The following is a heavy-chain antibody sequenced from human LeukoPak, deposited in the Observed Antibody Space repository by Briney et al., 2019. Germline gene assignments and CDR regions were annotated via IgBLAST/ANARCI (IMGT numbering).Heavy chain of an antibody. Sequence: GGSLRLSCAVPGSTFSNYEIKWVRQAPGKGLEWISYISSSGSTIYYADSVKGRFTISRDNAKNSLYLQMNSLRAEDTAIYYCASRPYGFLGPFDYWGQGTLVTVSS. CDR1: GSTFSNYE. V-gene: IGHV3-48*03. CDR3: ASRPYGFLGPFDY. D-gene: IGHD3/OR15-3a*01. J-gene: IGHJ4*02. CDR2: ISSSGSTI.